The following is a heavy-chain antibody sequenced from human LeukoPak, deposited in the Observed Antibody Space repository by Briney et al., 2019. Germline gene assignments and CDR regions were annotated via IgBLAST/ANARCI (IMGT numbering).Heavy chain of an antibody. V-gene: IGHV4-59*01. CDR1: GVSISDYY. J-gene: IGHJ4*02. CDR2: IYNSGSA. Sequence: PSETLSLTCKVSGVSISDYYWSWTRQPPAKGLEWIGYIYNSGSAYYSPSLKNRVTLSVDTSKNQFSLKLSSVTAADTAVYYCARGIPGDYWGQGALVTVSS. D-gene: IGHD2-21*01. CDR3: ARGIPGDY.